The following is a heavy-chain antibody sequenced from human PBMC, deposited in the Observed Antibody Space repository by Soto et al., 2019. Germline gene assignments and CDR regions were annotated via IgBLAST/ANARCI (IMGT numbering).Heavy chain of an antibody. J-gene: IGHJ4*02. V-gene: IGHV4-59*01. CDR2: IYYSGST. CDR1: GGSISSSY. Sequence: AETLSLNCTVSGGSISSSYWNWIRQPPGKGLEWIGYIYYSGSTNYNPSLKSRVTISVDTSKNQFSLKLNSVTAADTAVYYCARGAYSFDSWGQGTLVTVSS. CDR3: ARGAYSFDS.